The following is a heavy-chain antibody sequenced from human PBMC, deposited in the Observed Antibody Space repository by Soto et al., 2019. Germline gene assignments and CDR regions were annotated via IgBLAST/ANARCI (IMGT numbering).Heavy chain of an antibody. V-gene: IGHV2-5*02. CDR3: AHRHRASGGLFDY. CDR2: IYWDDDK. D-gene: IGHD3-10*01. CDR1: GFSLDTSGVA. Sequence: QITLKESGPPLVKPTQTLTLTCTFSGFSLDTSGVAVGWIRQPPGKGLEWLSVIYWDDDKRSSPSLRSRLTITKDTSKNQVVLKMTNMDPADTATYYGAHRHRASGGLFDYWGQGTLVTVSS. J-gene: IGHJ4*02.